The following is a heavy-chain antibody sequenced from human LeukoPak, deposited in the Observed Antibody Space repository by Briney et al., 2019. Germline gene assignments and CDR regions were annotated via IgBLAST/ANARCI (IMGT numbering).Heavy chain of an antibody. CDR3: AREGLGFAHGFDY. Sequence: GRSLRLSCAASGFSFSSYEMNWVRQSPGKGLEWVSYINNIGDIIYYADSVKGRFTISRDNAKNSLYLQMNSLRAEDTAVYHCAREGLGFAHGFDYWGQGALVTVSS. CDR1: GFSFSSYE. V-gene: IGHV3-48*03. J-gene: IGHJ4*02. D-gene: IGHD4-17*01. CDR2: INNIGDII.